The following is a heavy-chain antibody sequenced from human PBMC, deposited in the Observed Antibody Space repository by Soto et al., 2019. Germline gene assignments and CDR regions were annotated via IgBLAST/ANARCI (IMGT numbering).Heavy chain of an antibody. CDR2: IYSGGNT. Sequence: GGSLSLSCAASGFTVSSNYMSWVRQAPGKGLEWVSVIYSGGNTYYADSVKGRFTISRDNSKNTLYLQMNSLRAEDTAVYYCAREGSNNGFDPWGQGTLVTVSS. CDR1: GFTVSSNY. J-gene: IGHJ5*02. V-gene: IGHV3-53*01. CDR3: AREGSNNGFDP.